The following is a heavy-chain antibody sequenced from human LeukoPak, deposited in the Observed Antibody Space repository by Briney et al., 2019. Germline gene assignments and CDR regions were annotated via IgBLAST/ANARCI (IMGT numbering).Heavy chain of an antibody. CDR3: AREAEMTTIYSFDY. CDR2: IRRKGYGGTT. D-gene: IGHD5-24*01. V-gene: IGHV3-49*04. CDR1: GFTFGDYS. J-gene: IGHJ4*02. Sequence: GGSVRLSCISTGFTFGDYSMSWVRQAPAKGLEGVGFIRRKGYGGTTEYAASVKGRFTISRDDSKSIAYLQMNTLKTEDTAVYYCAREAEMTTIYSFDYWGQGTLVTVSS.